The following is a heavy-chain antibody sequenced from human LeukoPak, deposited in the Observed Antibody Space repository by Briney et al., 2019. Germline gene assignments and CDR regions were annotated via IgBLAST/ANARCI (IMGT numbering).Heavy chain of an antibody. Sequence: ASVKVSCKASGYTFTGYYMHWVRQAPGQGLEWMGWINPNSGGTNYAQKLQGRVTMTTDTSTSTAYMELRSLRSDDTAVYYCARRGIAAAGTPGGYFDYWGQGTLVTVSS. V-gene: IGHV1-2*02. CDR3: ARRGIAAAGTPGGYFDY. J-gene: IGHJ4*02. CDR2: INPNSGGT. D-gene: IGHD6-13*01. CDR1: GYTFTGYY.